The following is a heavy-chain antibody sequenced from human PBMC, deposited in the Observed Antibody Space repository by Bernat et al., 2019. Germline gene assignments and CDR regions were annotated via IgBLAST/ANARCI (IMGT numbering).Heavy chain of an antibody. CDR1: GGTFSSYA. Sequence: QVQLVQSGAEVKKPGSSVKVSCKASGGTFSSYAISWVRQAPGQGLEWMGRIIPILGIANYAQEFQGRVTITVDKSTSTAYMELSSLRSEDTAVYYCASPTDPYCSGGSCYSDYPLDYWGQGTLVTVSS. V-gene: IGHV1-69*04. J-gene: IGHJ4*02. CDR3: ASPTDPYCSGGSCYSDYPLDY. D-gene: IGHD2-15*01. CDR2: IIPILGIA.